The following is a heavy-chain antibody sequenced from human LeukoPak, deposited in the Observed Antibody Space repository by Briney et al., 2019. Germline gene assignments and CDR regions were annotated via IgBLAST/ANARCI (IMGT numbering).Heavy chain of an antibody. CDR2: INPNSGGT. V-gene: IGHV1-2*02. J-gene: IGHJ5*02. CDR3: ARYLPQQLSPRCNWFDP. Sequence: GASVKVSCKASGYTFTGYYMHWVRQAPGQGLEWMGWINPNSGGTNYAQKFQGRVTMTRDTSISTAYMELSRLRSDDTAVYYCARYLPQQLSPRCNWFDPWGQGTLVTVSS. CDR1: GYTFTGYY. D-gene: IGHD6-13*01.